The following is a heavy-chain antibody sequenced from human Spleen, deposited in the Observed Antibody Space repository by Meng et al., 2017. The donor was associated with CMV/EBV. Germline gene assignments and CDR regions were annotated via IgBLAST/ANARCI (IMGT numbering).Heavy chain of an antibody. CDR3: ARWIVVVPAAIGIDDAFDI. CDR2: INPNSGGT. CDR1: GFNFTHYF. D-gene: IGHD2-2*02. J-gene: IGHJ3*02. V-gene: IGHV1-2*02. Sequence: ASVKVSCKTSGFNFTHYFYHWVRQAPGHGHEWMGWINPNSGGTNFAQKFQGRVTMTRDTSISSAYMELSRLRSDDKAVYYCARWIVVVPAAIGIDDAFDIWGQGTMVTVSS.